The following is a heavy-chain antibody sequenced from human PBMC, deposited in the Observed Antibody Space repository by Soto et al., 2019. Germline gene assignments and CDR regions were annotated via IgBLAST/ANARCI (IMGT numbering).Heavy chain of an antibody. CDR2: ISGDGGST. CDR1: GFTFDDYA. J-gene: IGHJ6*02. V-gene: IGHV3-43*02. Sequence: GGSLRLSCAASGFTFDDYAMHWVRQAPGKGLEWVSLISGDGGSTYNADSVKGRFTISRDNSKNSLYLQMNSLRTEDTALYYCAKDKGSSSPGTYYYYYYGMDVWGQGTTVTVSS. D-gene: IGHD6-6*01. CDR3: AKDKGSSSPGTYYYYYYGMDV.